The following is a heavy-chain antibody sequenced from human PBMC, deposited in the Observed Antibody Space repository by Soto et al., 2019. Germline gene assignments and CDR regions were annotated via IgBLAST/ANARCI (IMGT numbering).Heavy chain of an antibody. CDR2: INPNSGGT. J-gene: IGHJ4*02. V-gene: IGHV1-2*02. CDR1: GYTFTGYY. Sequence: GASVKCYCKASGYTFTGYYMHLVRQAPGQGLEWMGWINPNSGGTNYAQKFQGRVTMTRDTSISTAYMELSRLRSDDTAVYYCARDLEYYYDSSGFPDYWGQGTPVTVSS. D-gene: IGHD3-22*01. CDR3: ARDLEYYYDSSGFPDY.